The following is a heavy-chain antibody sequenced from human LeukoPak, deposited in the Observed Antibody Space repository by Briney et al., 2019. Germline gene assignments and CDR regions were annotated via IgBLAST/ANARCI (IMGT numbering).Heavy chain of an antibody. CDR1: GGTFSSYA. D-gene: IGHD2-21*01. CDR3: ASRFGGDSSDY. J-gene: IGHJ4*02. Sequence: ASVKVSCKASGGTFSSYAISWVRQAPGQGLELMGGIIPIFGTANYAQKFQGRVTITADESTSTAYMELSSLRSEDTAVYYCASRFGGDSSDYWGQGTLVTVSS. CDR2: IIPIFGTA. V-gene: IGHV1-69*13.